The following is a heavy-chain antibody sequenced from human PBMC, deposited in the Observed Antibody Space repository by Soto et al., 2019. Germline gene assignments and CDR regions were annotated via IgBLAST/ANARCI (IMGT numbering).Heavy chain of an antibody. CDR3: ARDKITGLFDY. CDR1: GGSISSGGYY. D-gene: IGHD2-8*02. Sequence: PSETLSLTCTVSGGSISSGGYYWSWIRQHPGKGLGWIGYIYYSGSTNYNPSLKSRVTISVDTSKNQFSLKLTSVTAADTAVYYCARDKITGLFDYWGQGTLVTVSS. J-gene: IGHJ4*02. V-gene: IGHV4-31*03. CDR2: IYYSGST.